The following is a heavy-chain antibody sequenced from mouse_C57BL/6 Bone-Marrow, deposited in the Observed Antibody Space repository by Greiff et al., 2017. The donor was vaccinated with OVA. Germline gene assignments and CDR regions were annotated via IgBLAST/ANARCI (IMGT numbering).Heavy chain of an antibody. CDR3: ARRSSGYRDYFDY. V-gene: IGHV1-64*01. CDR1: GYTFTSYW. D-gene: IGHD3-2*02. CDR2: IHPNSGST. Sequence: VQLQQPGAELVKPGASVKLSCKASGYTFTSYWMHWVKQRPGRGLEWIGMIHPNSGSTNYNEKFKSKATLTVDKSSSTAYMQLSSLTSEDSAVYYCARRSSGYRDYFDYWGQGTTLTVSS. J-gene: IGHJ2*01.